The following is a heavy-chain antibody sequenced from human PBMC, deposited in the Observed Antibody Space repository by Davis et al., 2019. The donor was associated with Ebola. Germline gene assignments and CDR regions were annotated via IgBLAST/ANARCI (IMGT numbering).Heavy chain of an antibody. V-gene: IGHV3-23*01. Sequence: GGSLRLSCEGSRFTFSAYAMGWVRQSPGKGLEWVSSINQNGDKTYYSDSVKGRFTISRDNSRNTVYLQMNILRLEDTAVYYCAKDLHFSGWPDYFDFWGQGTLVPVSS. CDR3: AKDLHFSGWPDYFDF. J-gene: IGHJ4*02. CDR1: RFTFSAYA. CDR2: INQNGDKT. D-gene: IGHD6-19*01.